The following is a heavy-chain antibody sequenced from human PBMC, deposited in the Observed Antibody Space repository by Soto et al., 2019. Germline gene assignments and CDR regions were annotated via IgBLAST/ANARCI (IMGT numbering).Heavy chain of an antibody. CDR2: ISGSGGHT. CDR3: AKIEMGWFAP. J-gene: IGHJ5*02. CDR1: GFSFFSYA. Sequence: PGGPLRLSCTDSGFSFFSYAMSWVRQAPGKGLEWVSTISGSGGHTYYADSVKGRFVVSRDNDKNTVYLHMSSLTGEDTAVYFCAKIEMGWFAPWGQGTPVPVSS. V-gene: IGHV3-23*01. D-gene: IGHD2-8*01.